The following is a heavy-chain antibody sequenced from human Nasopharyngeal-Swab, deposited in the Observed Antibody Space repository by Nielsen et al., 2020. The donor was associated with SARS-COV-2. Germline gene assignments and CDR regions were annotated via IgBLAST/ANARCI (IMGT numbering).Heavy chain of an antibody. V-gene: IGHV5-10-1*01. CDR2: IAPSDSTT. CDR3: ARHSDVMGSVY. CDR1: GYTFTSYW. J-gene: IGHJ4*02. Sequence: GESLKISCKGSGYTFTSYWINWVRQMPGSGLEWMGRIAPSDSTTAYNPSFQGHVTISVDKSISTAFLQWNSLKASDSAMYYCARHSDVMGSVYWGQGTPVTVTS. D-gene: IGHD3-16*01.